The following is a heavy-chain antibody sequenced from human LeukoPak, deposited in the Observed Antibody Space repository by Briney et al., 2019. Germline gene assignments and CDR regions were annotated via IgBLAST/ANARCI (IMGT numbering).Heavy chain of an antibody. CDR1: GGSISSYY. CDR3: ARYYDILTLNWFDP. D-gene: IGHD3-9*01. J-gene: IGHJ5*02. Sequence: SETLSLTCTVSGGSISSYYWSWIRQPPGKGLEWIGYIYYSGSTNYNPSLKSRVTISVDTSKNQFSLKLSSVTAADTAVYYCARYYDILTLNWFDPWGQGTLVTVSS. V-gene: IGHV4-59*01. CDR2: IYYSGST.